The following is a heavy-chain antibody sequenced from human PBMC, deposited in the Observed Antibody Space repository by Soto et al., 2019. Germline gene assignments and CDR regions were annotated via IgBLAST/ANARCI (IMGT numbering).Heavy chain of an antibody. CDR2: INAGNGDT. D-gene: IGHD5-18*01. J-gene: IGHJ1*01. V-gene: IGHV1-3*01. CDR3: ARDIRLGYSYGYQH. Sequence: EASVKVSCKASGYTFTSYAMHWVRQAPGQRLEWMGWINAGNGDTKYSQKFQGRVTITKDTSASTAYMELSSLRSEDTAVYYCARDIRLGYSYGYQHWGQGTLVTVSS. CDR1: GYTFTSYA.